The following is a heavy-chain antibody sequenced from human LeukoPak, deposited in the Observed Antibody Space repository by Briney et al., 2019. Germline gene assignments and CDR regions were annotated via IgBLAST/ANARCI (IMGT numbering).Heavy chain of an antibody. J-gene: IGHJ6*02. CDR3: ARGCCSGYYYYYGMDV. V-gene: IGHV3-53*01. CDR1: GFTVSSNY. CDR2: IYSGGST. Sequence: GGSLRLSCAASGFTVSSNYMSWVRQAPGKGLEWVSIIYSGGSTYYADSVKGRFTISRDNSKNTLYLQMNSLRAEDTAVYYCARGCCSGYYYYYGMDVWGQGTTVTVSS. D-gene: IGHD2-15*01.